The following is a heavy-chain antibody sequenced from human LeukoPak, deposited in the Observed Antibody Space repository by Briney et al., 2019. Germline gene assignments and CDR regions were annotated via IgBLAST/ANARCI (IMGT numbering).Heavy chain of an antibody. CDR1: GYTFTSYD. D-gene: IGHD3-16*02. CDR3: ARENYDYVWGSYRYIDY. Sequence: GASVKVSCKASGYTFTSYDINWVRQATGQGLEWMGWMNPNSGNTGYAQKFQGRVTITRNTSISTAYVELSSLRSEDTAVYYCARENYDYVWGSYRYIDYWGQGTLVTVSS. CDR2: MNPNSGNT. J-gene: IGHJ4*02. V-gene: IGHV1-8*03.